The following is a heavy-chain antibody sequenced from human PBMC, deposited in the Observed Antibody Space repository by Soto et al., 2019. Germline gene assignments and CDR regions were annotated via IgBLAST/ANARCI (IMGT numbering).Heavy chain of an antibody. Sequence: QVQLVQSGAEVKKPGASVKVSCKASGYTFTSYAMHWVRQAPGQRLEWMGWINAGNGNTKYSQKFQGRVTITRDTSASTAYMELSSLRSEDTAVYYCARDMTTVTTWEYYFDYWGQGTLVTVSS. J-gene: IGHJ4*02. CDR1: GYTFTSYA. V-gene: IGHV1-3*01. CDR3: ARDMTTVTTWEYYFDY. D-gene: IGHD4-17*01. CDR2: INAGNGNT.